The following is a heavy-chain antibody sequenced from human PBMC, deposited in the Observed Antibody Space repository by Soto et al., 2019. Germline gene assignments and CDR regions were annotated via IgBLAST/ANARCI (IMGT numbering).Heavy chain of an antibody. V-gene: IGHV3-21*01. CDR1: GFTFSSYS. D-gene: IGHD5-12*01. J-gene: IGHJ3*02. CDR3: ARASGYSGYVGAFDI. CDR2: ISSSSSYI. Sequence: LRLPCAASGFTFSSYSMNWVRQAPGKGLEWVSSISSSSSYIYYADSVKGRFTISRDNAKNSLYLQMNSLRAEDTAVYYCARASGYSGYVGAFDIWGQGTMVTVSS.